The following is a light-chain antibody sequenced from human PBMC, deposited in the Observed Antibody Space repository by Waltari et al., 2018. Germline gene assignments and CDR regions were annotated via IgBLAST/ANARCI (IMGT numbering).Light chain of an antibody. J-gene: IGLJ3*02. V-gene: IGLV1-47*01. CDR3: AAWDDSLSGHWV. CDR2: RNN. Sequence: QSVLTQPPSASGTPGQRVTISCSGSSSNIGSNYVYWYQQLPGTAPKLLIYRNNQRPAGVPDRFSGSKSGTAAARAISGLRSEDEADYYCAAWDDSLSGHWVFGGGTKLTVL. CDR1: SSNIGSNY.